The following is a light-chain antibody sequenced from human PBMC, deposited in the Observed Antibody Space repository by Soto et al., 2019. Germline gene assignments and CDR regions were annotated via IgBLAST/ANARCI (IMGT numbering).Light chain of an antibody. CDR1: QSVSSS. V-gene: IGKV3-11*01. Sequence: EIVLTQSPATLSLSPGERATLSCRASQSVSSSLAWYQQKPGQAPRLLIYDASNRATGIPARFSGSGSGTDFTLTISCLEPEDFAVYYCQQRSSWFTFGQGTKLDIK. CDR2: DAS. CDR3: QQRSSWFT. J-gene: IGKJ2*01.